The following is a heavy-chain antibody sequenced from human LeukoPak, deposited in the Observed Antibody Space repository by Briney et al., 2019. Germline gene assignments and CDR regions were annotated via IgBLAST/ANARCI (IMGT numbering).Heavy chain of an antibody. D-gene: IGHD5-12*01. J-gene: IGHJ4*02. Sequence: GGSLRLSCAASGFTFSSYWMSWVRQAPGKGLEWVSAISGSGGSTYYADSVKGRFTISRDNSKNTLYLQMNSLRAEDTAVYYCAKDRTGYSGYDWGSFDYWGQGTLVTVSS. CDR1: GFTFSSYW. CDR3: AKDRTGYSGYDWGSFDY. V-gene: IGHV3-23*01. CDR2: ISGSGGST.